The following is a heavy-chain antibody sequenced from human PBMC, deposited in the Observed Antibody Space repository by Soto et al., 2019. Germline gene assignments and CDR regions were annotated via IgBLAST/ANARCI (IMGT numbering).Heavy chain of an antibody. Sequence: KESGPVLVKPTETLTLTCPVSGVSLNDARMGVSWLRQPPGKALEWLAHIFSNDEKSYNTSLKSRLTISKDASKSQVVLTMTNLGPVDTGTYYCARMTAAFDPWGQGILVTVSS. J-gene: IGHJ5*02. CDR3: ARMTAAFDP. CDR1: GVSLNDARMG. D-gene: IGHD6-25*01. CDR2: IFSNDEK. V-gene: IGHV2-26*01.